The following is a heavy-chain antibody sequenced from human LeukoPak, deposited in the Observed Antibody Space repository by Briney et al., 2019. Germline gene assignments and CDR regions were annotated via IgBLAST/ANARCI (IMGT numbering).Heavy chain of an antibody. J-gene: IGHJ4*02. V-gene: IGHV3-33*01. D-gene: IGHD3-22*01. CDR1: GFTFSSYG. CDR3: ARDYSDSSGYHDY. CDR2: IWYDGSNK. Sequence: GRSLRLSCAASGFTFSSYGMHWVRQAPGKGLEWVAVIWYDGSNKYYADSVKGRFTISRDNSKNTLYLQMNSLRAEDTAVYYCARDYSDSSGYHDYWGQGTLVTVSS.